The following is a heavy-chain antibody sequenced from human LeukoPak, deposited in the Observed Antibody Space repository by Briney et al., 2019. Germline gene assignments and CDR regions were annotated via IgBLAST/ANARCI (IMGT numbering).Heavy chain of an antibody. D-gene: IGHD1-26*01. CDR2: IIPILGIA. J-gene: IGHJ3*02. CDR1: GGTFSSYA. CDR3: ARTREPQAFDI. Sequence: ASVKVSCKASGGTFSSYAISWVRQAPGQGLEWMGRIIPILGIANYAQKFQGRVTITRNTSISTAYMELSSLRSEDTAVYYCARTREPQAFDIWGQGTMVTVSS. V-gene: IGHV1-69*04.